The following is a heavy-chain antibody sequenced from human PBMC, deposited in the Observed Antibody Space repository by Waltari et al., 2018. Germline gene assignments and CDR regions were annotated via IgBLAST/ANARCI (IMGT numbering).Heavy chain of an antibody. CDR1: GLTLGRYA. CDR3: ARGGVDTSMTATY. V-gene: IGHV3-30-3*01. J-gene: IGHJ4*02. D-gene: IGHD2-21*02. Sequence: QVELVESGGGVVQPGRSLRLSCAASGLTLGRYAMNWVRQAPGKGLEWVAVISFDGSTKYYADSVKGRFTISRDNSKSTLYLQMNSLRVEDTAVYYCARGGVDTSMTATYWGQGTLVTVSS. CDR2: ISFDGSTK.